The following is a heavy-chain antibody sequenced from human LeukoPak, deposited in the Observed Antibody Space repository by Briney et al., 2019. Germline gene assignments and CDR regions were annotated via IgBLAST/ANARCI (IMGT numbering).Heavy chain of an antibody. CDR3: ARMVSSGDPIDG. V-gene: IGHV3-74*01. CDR1: GFTFSNHW. CDR2: INGDGSNT. J-gene: IGHJ4*02. Sequence: GGSLRLSCAASGFTFSNHWMQWVRQAPGKGLVWVSSINGDGSNTKYADSVKGRFTISRDNAKNTMCLQMNSLRAEDTAVYYCARMVSSGDPIDGWGQGALVTVSS. D-gene: IGHD2-21*02.